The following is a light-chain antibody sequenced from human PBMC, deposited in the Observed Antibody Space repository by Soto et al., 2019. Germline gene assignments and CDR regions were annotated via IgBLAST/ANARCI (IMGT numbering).Light chain of an antibody. CDR3: QTWGTGIHVV. J-gene: IGLJ2*01. CDR2: LNSDGSH. V-gene: IGLV4-69*01. CDR1: SGHSSYA. Sequence: QSVLTQSPSASASLGASVKLTCTLSSGHSSYAIAWHQQQPEKGPRYLMKLNSDGSHSKGDGIPDRFSGSSPGAERYLTISSLQSEDEADYYCQTWGTGIHVVFGGGTKLTVL.